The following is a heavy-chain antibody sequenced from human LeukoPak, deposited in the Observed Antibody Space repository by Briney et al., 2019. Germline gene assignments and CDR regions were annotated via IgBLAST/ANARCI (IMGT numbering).Heavy chain of an antibody. CDR1: GFTVSSNY. V-gene: IGHV3-66*01. CDR3: AXSGSGXXFIDY. J-gene: IGHJ4*02. D-gene: IGHD3-10*01. Sequence: GGSLRLSCAASGFTVSSNYMSWVRQAPGKGLEWVSVIYSGGSTYYADSVKGRFTISRDNSKNTLYLQMNSLRAEDTAVYYCAXSGSGXXFIDYWGQGTLVTVSS. CDR2: IYSGGST.